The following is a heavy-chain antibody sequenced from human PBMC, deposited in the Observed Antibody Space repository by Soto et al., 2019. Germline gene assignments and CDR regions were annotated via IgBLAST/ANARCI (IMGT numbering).Heavy chain of an antibody. CDR1: GYTFTSYG. D-gene: IGHD3-10*01. Sequence: GASVKVSCKASGYTFTSYGISWVRQAPGQGLEWMGWISAYNGNTNYAQKLQGRVTMTRDTSTTTDYMELRSLRPDDAAMYYCAREATNYSGMDVWGQGTTVTVSS. CDR2: ISAYNGNT. CDR3: AREATNYSGMDV. V-gene: IGHV1-18*01. J-gene: IGHJ6*02.